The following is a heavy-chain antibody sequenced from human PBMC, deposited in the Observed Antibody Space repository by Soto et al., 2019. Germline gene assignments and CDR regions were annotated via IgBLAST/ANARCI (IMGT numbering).Heavy chain of an antibody. D-gene: IGHD1-1*01. CDR2: LYDGDGA. J-gene: IGHJ3*01. CDR3: ATWHEREHAFDV. Sequence: GGSLRLSCAASGLTFSNAWMSWVRQAPAKGLEGVAALYDGDGAFYADSVTGRFATSSDRSKTTVYLQMNDLRPDDTAVYYCATWHEREHAFDVWGQGTTVTVSS. CDR1: GLTFSNAW. V-gene: IGHV3-53*01.